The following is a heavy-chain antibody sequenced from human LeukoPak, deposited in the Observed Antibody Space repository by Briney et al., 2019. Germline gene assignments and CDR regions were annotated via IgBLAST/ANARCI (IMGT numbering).Heavy chain of an antibody. V-gene: IGHV3-21*01. Sequence: GGSLRLSCAASGFTFSSYGMNWVRQAPGKGLEWVSYISSSSYIYYADSVKGRFTISRANAKNSLYLQLNSLRAEDTAVYYCARDRVTMIRGVTALDYWGQGTLVAASS. CDR1: GFTFSSYG. J-gene: IGHJ4*02. CDR2: ISSSSYI. D-gene: IGHD3-10*01. CDR3: ARDRVTMIRGVTALDY.